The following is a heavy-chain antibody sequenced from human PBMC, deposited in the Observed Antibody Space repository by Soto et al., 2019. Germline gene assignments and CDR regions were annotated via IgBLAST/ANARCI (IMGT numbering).Heavy chain of an antibody. V-gene: IGHV1-2*02. J-gene: IGHJ4*02. Sequence: GASVKVSCKTSGNTLTSFYIHWVRQAPGQGLEWVGRLSPTTGGTNYAQHFQGRVTVTWDMSTFTAYMELSSLIYEDTAVYYCARPPDYVTDWYYFDTWGQGTQVTVSS. CDR1: GNTLTSFY. D-gene: IGHD3-9*01. CDR3: ARPPDYVTDWYYFDT. CDR2: LSPTTGGT.